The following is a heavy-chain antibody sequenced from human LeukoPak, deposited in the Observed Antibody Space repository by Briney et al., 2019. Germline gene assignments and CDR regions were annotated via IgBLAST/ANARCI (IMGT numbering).Heavy chain of an antibody. CDR3: ATAAYYGDNGNWSDP. D-gene: IGHD4-17*01. J-gene: IGHJ5*02. CDR1: GFTLSYLW. Sequence: GGSLTLSCAVCGFTLSYLWMMGVRQARGGGREWVAVIWYDGSNKYYADSVEGRFTISRDKSTNPLYLHMNTLRVQDRAVYCGATAAYYGDNGNWSDPRGAGKLVTVSS. CDR2: IWYDGSNK. V-gene: IGHV3-33*08.